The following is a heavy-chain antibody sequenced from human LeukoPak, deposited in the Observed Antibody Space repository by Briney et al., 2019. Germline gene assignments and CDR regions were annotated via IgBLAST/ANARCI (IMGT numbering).Heavy chain of an antibody. J-gene: IGHJ6*03. V-gene: IGHV1-8*03. CDR1: GYTFTSYD. D-gene: IGHD3-10*02. Sequence: ASVKVSCKASGYTFTSYDINWVRQATGQGLEWMGWLNPNSGNTGYAQKFQGRVTITRNTSISTAYMELSSLRSEDTAVYYCARDCSGSYTTSGVYTYYYYMDVWGKGTTVTISS. CDR2: LNPNSGNT. CDR3: ARDCSGSYTTSGVYTYYYYMDV.